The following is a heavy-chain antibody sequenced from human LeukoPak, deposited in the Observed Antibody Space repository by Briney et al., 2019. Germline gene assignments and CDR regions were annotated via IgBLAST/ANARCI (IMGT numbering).Heavy chain of an antibody. D-gene: IGHD4-17*01. Sequence: PGGSLRLSCAASGFTFNIYNMNWVRQAPGKGLEWVSSISSSSSYIYYADSVKGRFTISRDNAKNSLYLQMNSLRAEDTAVYYCARGEGYDYGDTTAYFGYYYYDMDVWGQGTTVTVSS. CDR1: GFTFNIYN. CDR2: ISSSSSYI. V-gene: IGHV3-21*01. CDR3: ARGEGYDYGDTTAYFGYYYYDMDV. J-gene: IGHJ6*02.